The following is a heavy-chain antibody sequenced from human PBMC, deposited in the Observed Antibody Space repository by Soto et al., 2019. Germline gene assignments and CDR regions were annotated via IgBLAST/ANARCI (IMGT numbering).Heavy chain of an antibody. J-gene: IGHJ6*02. CDR1: GFTFSSFG. D-gene: IGHD3-22*01. V-gene: IGHV3-33*01. Sequence: GGSLRLSCAASGFTFSSFGMHWVRQAPGKGLEWVAVIWYDGSNKYYTDSVKGRFTVSRDNSKSTLYLQMNRLRAEDTAVYYCARDPYDLTIQDYFSYGMDVWGQGTTLTVSS. CDR3: ARDPYDLTIQDYFSYGMDV. CDR2: IWYDGSNK.